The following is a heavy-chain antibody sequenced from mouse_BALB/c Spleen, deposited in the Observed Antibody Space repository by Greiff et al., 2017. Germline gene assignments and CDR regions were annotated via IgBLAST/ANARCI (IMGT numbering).Heavy chain of an antibody. D-gene: IGHD2-1*01. CDR2: ISSGSSTI. J-gene: IGHJ2*01. CDR3: ARNGNYTFDY. Sequence: EVKLVESGGGLVQPGGSRKLSCAASGFTFSSFGMHWVRQAPEKGLEWVAYISSGSSTIYYEDTVKGRFTISRDNPKNTLFLQMTSLRAEDTAMYYCARNGNYTFDYWGQGTTLTESS. CDR1: GFTFSSFG. V-gene: IGHV5-17*02.